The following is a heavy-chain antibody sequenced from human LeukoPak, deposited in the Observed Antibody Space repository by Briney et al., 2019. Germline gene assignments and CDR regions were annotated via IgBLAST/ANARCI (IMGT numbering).Heavy chain of an antibody. V-gene: IGHV3-30*01. CDR2: ISYDGSNK. D-gene: IGHD3-10*01. Sequence: GRSLRLSCAASGFTFSSYSMHWVRQAPGKGLEWVAVISYDGSNKYYADSVKGRFTISRDNSKNTLYLQMNSLRAEDTAVYYCAPSSQRGVVGYWGQGTLVTASS. CDR3: APSSQRGVVGY. CDR1: GFTFSSYS. J-gene: IGHJ4*02.